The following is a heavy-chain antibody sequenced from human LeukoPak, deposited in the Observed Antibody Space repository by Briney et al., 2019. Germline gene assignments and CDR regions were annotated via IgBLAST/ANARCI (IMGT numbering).Heavy chain of an antibody. CDR2: IYYSGRT. J-gene: IGHJ4*02. D-gene: IGHD3-10*01. Sequence: SETLSLTCTVSGGSISSSSYYWGWIRQPPGKGLEWIGSIYYSGRTYYNPSLKSRVTISVDTSKNQFSLKLSSVTAADTAVYYCATGQYYSGSSYNTFDYWGQGTLATVSS. CDR1: GGSISSSSYY. V-gene: IGHV4-39*01. CDR3: ATGQYYSGSSYNTFDY.